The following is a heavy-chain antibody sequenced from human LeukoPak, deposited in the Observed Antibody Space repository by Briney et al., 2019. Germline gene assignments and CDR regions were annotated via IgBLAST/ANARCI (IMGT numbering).Heavy chain of an antibody. D-gene: IGHD3-9*01. V-gene: IGHV4-61*02. Sequence: SETLSLTCTVSGGSISSGYYYWSWIRQPAGKGLEWIGRIYTSGSTNYNPSLKNRVTISVDTSKNQFSLKLSSVTAADTAVYYCAREVQYDILTGYYGFDPWGQGTLVTVSS. CDR3: AREVQYDILTGYYGFDP. CDR2: IYTSGST. J-gene: IGHJ5*02. CDR1: GGSISSGYYY.